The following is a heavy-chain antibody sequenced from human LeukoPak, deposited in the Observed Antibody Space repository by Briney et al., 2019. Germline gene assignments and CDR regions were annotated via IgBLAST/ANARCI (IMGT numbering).Heavy chain of an antibody. CDR2: IWYDGSNK. CDR3: AKDGGSGSYAYYYGMDV. J-gene: IGHJ6*04. D-gene: IGHD3-10*01. V-gene: IGHV3-30*02. CDR1: GFTFSSYG. Sequence: GGSLRLSCAASGFTFSSYGMHWVRQAPGKGLEWVAVIWYDGSNKYYADSVKGRFTISRDNSKNTLYLQMNSLRAEDTAVYYCAKDGGSGSYAYYYGMDVWGKGTTVTVSS.